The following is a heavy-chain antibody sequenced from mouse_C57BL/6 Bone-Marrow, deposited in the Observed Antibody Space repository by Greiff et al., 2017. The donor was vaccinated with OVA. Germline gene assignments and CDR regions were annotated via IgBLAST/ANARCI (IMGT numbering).Heavy chain of an antibody. D-gene: IGHD2-4*01. CDR1: GYTFTSYW. J-gene: IGHJ4*01. CDR2: LYPGNSDT. V-gene: IGHV1-5*01. CDR3: TRRDDYDGYYAMDY. Sequence: EVQLQQSGTVLARPGASVKMSCKTSGYTFTSYWMHWVKQRPGQGLEWIGALYPGNSDTSYNQKFKGKAKLTAVTSASTAYMELSSLTNEDSAVYYCTRRDDYDGYYAMDYWGQGTSVTVSS.